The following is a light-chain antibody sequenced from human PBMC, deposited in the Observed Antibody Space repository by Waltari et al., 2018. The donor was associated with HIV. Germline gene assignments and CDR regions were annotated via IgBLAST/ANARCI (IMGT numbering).Light chain of an antibody. CDR2: DVS. CDR1: SSDVGSYNY. V-gene: IGLV2-11*01. Sequence: QSSLTQPRSVSGSPGPSVTISCSGTSSDVGSYNYVSWYQQHPGKAPKVIIYDVSKRPSGVPDRFSGSKSGKTASLTISGLQAEDEADYYCCSYAGMYTWVFGGGTKLTVL. CDR3: CSYAGMYTWV. J-gene: IGLJ3*02.